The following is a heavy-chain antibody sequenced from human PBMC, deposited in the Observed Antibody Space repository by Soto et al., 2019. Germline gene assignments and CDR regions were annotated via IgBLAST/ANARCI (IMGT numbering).Heavy chain of an antibody. Sequence: PSETLSLTCSVAVPSITSYYWSWIRRPPGKGLEWIGYMIYRGTANYNPSLKSRVTISVDTSKNQFSLNLSSVSTADTAMYFCARYDFVAYYFDLWGPGTLVTVSS. CDR3: ARYDFVAYYFDL. CDR1: VPSITSYY. V-gene: IGHV4-59*01. J-gene: IGHJ4*02. CDR2: MIYRGTA. D-gene: IGHD3-3*01.